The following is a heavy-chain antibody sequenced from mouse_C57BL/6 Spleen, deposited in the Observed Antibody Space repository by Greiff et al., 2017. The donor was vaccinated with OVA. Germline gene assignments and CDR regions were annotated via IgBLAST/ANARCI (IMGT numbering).Heavy chain of an antibody. V-gene: IGHV1-64*01. CDR2: IHPNSGST. J-gene: IGHJ3*01. Sequence: QVQLKQPGAELVKPGASVKLSCKASGYTFTSYWMHWVKQRPGQGLEWIGMIHPNSGSTNYNEKFKSKATLTVDKSSSTAYMQLSSLTSEDSAVYYCARENYDYGFAYWGQGTLVTVSA. CDR3: ARENYDYGFAY. CDR1: GYTFTSYW. D-gene: IGHD2-4*01.